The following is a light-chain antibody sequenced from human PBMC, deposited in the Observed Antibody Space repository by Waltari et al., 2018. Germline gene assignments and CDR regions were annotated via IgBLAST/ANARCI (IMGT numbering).Light chain of an antibody. J-gene: IGLJ1*01. CDR3: SAWDDSLNAYV. CDR2: RDN. V-gene: IGLV1-44*01. Sequence: QSVLPQPPSASGGPGQRVTISCSGSSSSIGSNTVHWYQQPPGTAPKLLTYRDNERPSGVPDRFSGSTSGTSASLAISGLQSDDEADYYCSAWDDSLNAYVFGTGTKVSVL. CDR1: SSSIGSNT.